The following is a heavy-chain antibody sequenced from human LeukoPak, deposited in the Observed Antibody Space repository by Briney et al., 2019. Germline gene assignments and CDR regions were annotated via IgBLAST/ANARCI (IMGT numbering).Heavy chain of an antibody. CDR1: GFTFSSYS. J-gene: IGHJ4*02. D-gene: IGHD4-17*01. Sequence: GGSLRLSCAASGFTFSSYSMNWVRQAPGKGLEWVSSISSSSSYIYYADSVKGRFTISRDNAKNSLYLQMNSLRAEDTAVYYCATDRYGDYDLDYWGQGTLVTVSS. V-gene: IGHV3-21*01. CDR3: ATDRYGDYDLDY. CDR2: ISSSSSYI.